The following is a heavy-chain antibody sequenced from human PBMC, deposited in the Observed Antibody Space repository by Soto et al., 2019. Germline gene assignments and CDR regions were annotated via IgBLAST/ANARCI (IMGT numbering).Heavy chain of an antibody. CDR1: GGSISSGGYY. J-gene: IGHJ5*02. CDR3: ARVAGWSSPLNWFDP. Sequence: PSETLSLTCTVSGGSISSGGYYWSWIRQHPGKGLEWIGYIYYSGSTYYNPSLKSRVTISVDTSKNQFSLKLSSVTAADTAVYYCARVAGWSSPLNWFDPWGQGTLVTVSS. CDR2: IYYSGST. V-gene: IGHV4-31*03. D-gene: IGHD6-19*01.